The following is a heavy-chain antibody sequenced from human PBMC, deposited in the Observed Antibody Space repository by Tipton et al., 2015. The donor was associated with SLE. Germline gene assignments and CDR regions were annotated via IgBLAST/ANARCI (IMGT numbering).Heavy chain of an antibody. Sequence: TLSLTCTVSGGSISSHYWSWIRQPPGKGLEWIGYIYYSGSTNYNPSLKSRVTISVDTSKNQFSLRLSSVTAADTAVYYCARGVAFDIWGQGTMVTVSS. CDR2: IYYSGST. J-gene: IGHJ3*02. CDR3: ARGVAFDI. V-gene: IGHV4-59*11. CDR1: GGSISSHY.